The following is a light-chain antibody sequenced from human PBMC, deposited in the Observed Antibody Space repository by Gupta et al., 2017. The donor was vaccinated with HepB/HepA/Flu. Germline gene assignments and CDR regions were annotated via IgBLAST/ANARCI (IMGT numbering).Light chain of an antibody. CDR3: QQDGSSPFT. J-gene: IGKJ3*01. Sequence: IVLTHSPGTLSLSPGERATLSCSASQSVSSSYLAWYQQKPGQAPRLLIYGASSRATGIPDRFSGSGSGTDFTLTISRLDPEDFAVYYCQQDGSSPFTFGHGTKVDIK. V-gene: IGKV3-20*01. CDR1: QSVSSSY. CDR2: GAS.